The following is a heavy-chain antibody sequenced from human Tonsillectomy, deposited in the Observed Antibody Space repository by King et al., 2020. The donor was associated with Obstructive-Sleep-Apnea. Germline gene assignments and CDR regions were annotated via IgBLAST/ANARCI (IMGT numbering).Heavy chain of an antibody. J-gene: IGHJ4*01. V-gene: IGHV1-2*02. CDR1: GYTFTGYY. CDR3: ATVAVATATFYFDY. Sequence: VQLVESGAEVKKPGASVKVSCKASGYTFTGYYMHWVRQAPGHGLEWMGWINPNSGGTNYAQMFQGRVTMTRDTSISTAYMELSRLRSDDTAVYYCATVAVATATFYFDYWGHGTLVTVSS. D-gene: IGHD4-17*01. CDR2: INPNSGGT.